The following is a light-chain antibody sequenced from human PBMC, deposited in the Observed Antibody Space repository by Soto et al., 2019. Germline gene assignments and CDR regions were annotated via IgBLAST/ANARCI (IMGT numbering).Light chain of an antibody. CDR2: RAS. J-gene: IGKJ1*01. CDR1: QTISTS. CDR3: QQSYNSPPWT. V-gene: IGKV1-39*01. Sequence: DIQMTQSPSSLSATVGDRVTISCRASQTISTSLNWYQQKPGTAPRLLIYRASSVKSGVPPRFSGSGSGRDFTLTISSLRPEDIATYFRQQSYNSPPWTFGQGTKVEV.